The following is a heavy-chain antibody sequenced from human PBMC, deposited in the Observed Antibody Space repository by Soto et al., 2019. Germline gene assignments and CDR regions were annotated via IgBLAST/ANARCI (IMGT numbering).Heavy chain of an antibody. V-gene: IGHV3-64*01. CDR1: GFTFSSYA. CDR2: ISSNGGST. Sequence: GGSLRLSCAASGFTFSSYAMHWVRQAPGKGLEYVSAISSNGGSTYYANSVKGRFTISRDNSKNTLYLQMGSLRAEDMAVYYCARAGGLAAPFDYWGQGTLVTVSS. D-gene: IGHD6-6*01. CDR3: ARAGGLAAPFDY. J-gene: IGHJ4*02.